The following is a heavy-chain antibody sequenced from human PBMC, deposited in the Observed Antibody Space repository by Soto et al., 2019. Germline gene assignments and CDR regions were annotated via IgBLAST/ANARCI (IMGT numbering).Heavy chain of an antibody. CDR1: GGSISSSSYY. CDR3: ARLVGATTAFWFDP. D-gene: IGHD1-26*01. V-gene: IGHV4-39*01. CDR2: IYYSGST. J-gene: IGHJ5*02. Sequence: SETLSLTCTVSGGSISSSSYYWGWIRQPPGKGLEWIGSIYYSGSTYYNPSLKSRVTISVDTSKNQFSLKLSSVTAADTAVYYCARLVGATTAFWFDPWGQGTLVTVSS.